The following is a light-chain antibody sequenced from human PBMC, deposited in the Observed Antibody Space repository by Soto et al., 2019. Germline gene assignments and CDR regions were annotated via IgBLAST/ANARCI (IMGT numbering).Light chain of an antibody. CDR3: CSFAGSSTLVV. Sequence: QPVLTQPASVSGSPGQSITIFCTGTSSDVGSYYLVSWYQQHPGKAPKLMIYEGSKRPSGVSIRFSGSKSGNTAALTISGLQAEDEADYYCCSFAGSSTLVVFGGGTKVTVL. CDR2: EGS. J-gene: IGLJ2*01. V-gene: IGLV2-23*01. CDR1: SSDVGSYYL.